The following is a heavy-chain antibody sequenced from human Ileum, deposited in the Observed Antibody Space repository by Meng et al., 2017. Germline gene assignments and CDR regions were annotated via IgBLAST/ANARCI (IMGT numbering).Heavy chain of an antibody. Sequence: VQLVQSGAEVKKPGSSVKVSCKAAGSTFTSYAMHWVRQAPGQRLEWMGWINAGNGNTKYSQKFQGRVTITRDTSASTAYMELSSLRSEDTAVYYCARDIAAAGSDWYFDLWGRGTLVTVSS. CDR2: INAGNGNT. CDR3: ARDIAAAGSDWYFDL. J-gene: IGHJ2*01. D-gene: IGHD6-13*01. V-gene: IGHV1-3*01. CDR1: GSTFTSYA.